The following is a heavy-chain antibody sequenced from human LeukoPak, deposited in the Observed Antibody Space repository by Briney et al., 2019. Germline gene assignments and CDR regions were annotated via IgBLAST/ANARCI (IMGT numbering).Heavy chain of an antibody. CDR1: EFTFSSYG. V-gene: IGHV3-30*18. J-gene: IGHJ4*02. CDR3: ANTGADCSGGSCHDY. Sequence: GGSLRLSCAASEFTFSSYGIHWVRQAPGKGLEWVAVISYDGSNKYYADSVKGRFTISRDNSKNTLYLQMNSLRAEDTAVYYCANTGADCSGGSCHDYWGQGTLATVSS. CDR2: ISYDGSNK. D-gene: IGHD2-15*01.